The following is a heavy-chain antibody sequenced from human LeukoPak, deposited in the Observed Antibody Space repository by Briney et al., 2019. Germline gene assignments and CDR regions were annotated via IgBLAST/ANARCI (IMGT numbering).Heavy chain of an antibody. CDR3: ASYSRRLYCGSDRCYSRHFQH. CDR1: GYSFNSYG. J-gene: IGHJ1*01. Sequence: ASVKVSCKVSGYSFNSYGISWVRQAPGQGLEWMGWISAYNGNTNYARNLQGRVTMTTDTSSSTAYMALTSLRSDDTAVYYCASYSRRLYCGSDRCYSRHFQHWGQGTLVTVSS. CDR2: ISAYNGNT. D-gene: IGHD2-15*01. V-gene: IGHV1-18*04.